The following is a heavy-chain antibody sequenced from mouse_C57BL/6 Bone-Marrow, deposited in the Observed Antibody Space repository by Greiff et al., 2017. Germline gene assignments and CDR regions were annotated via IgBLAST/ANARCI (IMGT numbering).Heavy chain of an antibody. CDR2: ISDGGSYT. D-gene: IGHD3-2*02. J-gene: IGHJ4*01. CDR3: AREDRSGYVGAMDC. V-gene: IGHV5-4*01. Sequence: VQLKQSGGGLVKPGGSLKLSCAASGFTFSSYAMSWVRQTPEKRLEWVATISDGGSYTYYPDNVKGRFTISRDNAKNNLYLQMSHLKSEDTAMYYCAREDRSGYVGAMDCWGQGTSVTVSS. CDR1: GFTFSSYA.